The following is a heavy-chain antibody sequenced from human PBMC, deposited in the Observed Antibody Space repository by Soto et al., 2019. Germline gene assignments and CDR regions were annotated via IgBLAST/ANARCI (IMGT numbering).Heavy chain of an antibody. D-gene: IGHD4-17*01. J-gene: IGHJ4*02. V-gene: IGHV4-4*02. CDR1: GAPITSNNW. Sequence: PSETLSLTYAVSGAPITSNNWWAWLRRSPGKGLEWIGEIHHSETTNYNPSLNSRVSISVDKSKNKFSLKLNSVTAADTAVYYCARWYGGSLDYWGQGSLVTVSA. CDR3: ARWYGGSLDY. CDR2: IHHSETT.